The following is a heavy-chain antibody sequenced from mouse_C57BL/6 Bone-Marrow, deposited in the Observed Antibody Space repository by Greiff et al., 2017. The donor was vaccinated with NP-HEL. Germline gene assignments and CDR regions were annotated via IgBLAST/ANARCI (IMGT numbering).Heavy chain of an antibody. CDR1: GYSFTSYY. Sequence: QVQLQQSGPELMKPGASVKISCKASGYSFTSYYIHWVKQRPGQGLEWIGWIYPGSGNTKYNEKFKGKATLTADTSSSTAYMQLSSLTSEDSAVYYCARKESNPWFAYWGQGTLVTVSA. CDR2: IYPGSGNT. D-gene: IGHD2-5*01. CDR3: ARKESNPWFAY. J-gene: IGHJ3*01. V-gene: IGHV1-66*01.